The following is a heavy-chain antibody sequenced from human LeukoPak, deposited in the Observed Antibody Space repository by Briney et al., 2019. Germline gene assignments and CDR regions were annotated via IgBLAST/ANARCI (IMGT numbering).Heavy chain of an antibody. CDR1: GGTFSSYA. Sequence: ASVKVSCKASGGTFSSYAISWVRQAPGQGLEWMGRIIPILGVANYAQKFQGRVTITADKSTSTAYMELSSLRSEDTAVYYCARGVPAAVFDYWGQGTLVTVSS. V-gene: IGHV1-69*04. CDR3: ARGVPAAVFDY. D-gene: IGHD2-2*01. J-gene: IGHJ4*02. CDR2: IIPILGVA.